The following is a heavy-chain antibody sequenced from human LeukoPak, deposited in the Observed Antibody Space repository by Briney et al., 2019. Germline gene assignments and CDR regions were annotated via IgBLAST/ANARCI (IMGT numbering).Heavy chain of an antibody. D-gene: IGHD6-19*01. CDR1: GGSIRSSSYY. Sequence: SETLSLTCTVSGGSIRSSSYYWGWIRQPPGKGLEWLGSIFYSGSTYYNASLKSRGTISVDTSKNQFTLKLNSVTAADTAVYFCARQVVAVAGTGYFDYWGQGTLVTVSS. CDR2: IFYSGST. V-gene: IGHV4-39*01. J-gene: IGHJ4*02. CDR3: ARQVVAVAGTGYFDY.